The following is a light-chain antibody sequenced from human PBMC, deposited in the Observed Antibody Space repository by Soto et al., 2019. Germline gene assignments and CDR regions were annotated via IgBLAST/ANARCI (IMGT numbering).Light chain of an antibody. V-gene: IGLV2-14*03. Sequence: QSVLTQPASVSGSPGQSITISCTGTSSDVGAYNYVSWYQQHPSKVPKLIIYDVYNRPSGVSTRFSGSKSGNTASLTISGLQTEDEADYYCTSYTFINTYVFGTGTKVTVL. CDR3: TSYTFINTYV. CDR2: DVY. J-gene: IGLJ1*01. CDR1: SSDVGAYNY.